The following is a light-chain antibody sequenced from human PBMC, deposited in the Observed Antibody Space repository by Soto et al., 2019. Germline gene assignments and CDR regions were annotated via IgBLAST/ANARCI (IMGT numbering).Light chain of an antibody. J-gene: IGKJ2*01. CDR1: QGISSW. Sequence: DIPMTQSPSSVSASVGDRVTLTCRASQGISSWLAWYQQKPGKAPKLLIYASSSLQSGVPSRFSGSGSGTHFTLTISSLQPEDSATYYCLQSDSFPHTVGQGTKLEIK. CDR2: ASS. CDR3: LQSDSFPHT. V-gene: IGKV1-12*01.